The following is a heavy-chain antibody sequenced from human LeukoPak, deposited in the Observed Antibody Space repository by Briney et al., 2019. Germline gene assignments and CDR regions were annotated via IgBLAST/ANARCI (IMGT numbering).Heavy chain of an antibody. CDR2: ISWNSGSI. V-gene: IGHV3-9*01. J-gene: IGHJ4*02. D-gene: IGHD3-22*01. CDR1: GFTFDDYT. Sequence: GGSLRLSCAASGFTFDDYTMHWVRQAPGKGLEWVSGISWNSGSIGYADSVKGRFTISRDNAKNSLYLQMNSLRAEDTALYYCAKSMGKLLRSFDYWGQGTLVTVSS. CDR3: AKSMGKLLRSFDY.